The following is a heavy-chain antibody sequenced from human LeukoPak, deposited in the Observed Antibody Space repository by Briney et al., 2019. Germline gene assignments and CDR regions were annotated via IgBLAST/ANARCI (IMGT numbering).Heavy chain of an antibody. V-gene: IGHV3-48*01. D-gene: IGHD6-6*01. CDR3: ARVEYTNSPGH. J-gene: IGHJ4*02. CDR2: ISSASGTK. CDR1: GFTFNSYG. Sequence: GGSLRLSCAASGFTFNSYGMNWVRQAPGKGLEWVSYISSASGTKEYADSVKGRFTISRDNAKNSLFLQMDSLRAQDTAIYYCARVEYTNSPGHGGLGTLVTVSS.